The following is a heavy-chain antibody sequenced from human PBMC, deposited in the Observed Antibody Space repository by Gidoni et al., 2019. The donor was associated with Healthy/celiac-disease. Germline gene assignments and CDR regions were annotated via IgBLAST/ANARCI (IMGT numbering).Heavy chain of an antibody. V-gene: IGHV4-38-2*02. Sequence: QVQLQESGPGLVKPSEPLSLTCAVSASSISSGYYWGWIRQPPGMGLEWIGSIYHSGSTYYNPSLKSRVTISVDTSKNQFSLKLSSVTAADTAVYYCARDPLMVRGVIVYYGMDVWGQGTTVTVSS. D-gene: IGHD3-10*01. J-gene: IGHJ6*02. CDR2: IYHSGST. CDR3: ARDPLMVRGVIVYYGMDV. CDR1: ASSISSGYY.